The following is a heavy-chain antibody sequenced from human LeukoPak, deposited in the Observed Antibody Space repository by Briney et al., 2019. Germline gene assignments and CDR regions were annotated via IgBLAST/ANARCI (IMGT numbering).Heavy chain of an antibody. J-gene: IGHJ4*02. Sequence: PGGSLRLSCAASGFTFSSYAMSRVRHAQGKGLEWVSAISGSGGSTYYADSVKGRFTISRDNSKTTLYLQMNSLRAEDTAVYYCAKVMGVAARPAADYWGQGTLVTVSS. CDR2: ISGSGGST. CDR1: GFTFSSYA. V-gene: IGHV3-23*01. D-gene: IGHD6-6*01. CDR3: AKVMGVAARPAADY.